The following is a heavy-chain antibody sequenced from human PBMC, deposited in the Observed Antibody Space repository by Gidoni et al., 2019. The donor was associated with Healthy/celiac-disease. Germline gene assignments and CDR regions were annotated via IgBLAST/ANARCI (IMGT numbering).Heavy chain of an antibody. CDR2: IYYSGST. CDR3: ASVRGVYFLEWLPRGTSDAFDI. D-gene: IGHD3-3*01. J-gene: IGHJ3*02. Sequence: QLQLQESGPGLVKPSETLSLTCTVSGGSISSSSYYWGWNRQPPGKGLEWIGRIYYSGSTYYKPSRKSLVTISVDTSTNQFSLKLSSVTAADTAVYYCASVRGVYFLEWLPRGTSDAFDIWGQGTMVTVSS. V-gene: IGHV4-39*01. CDR1: GGSISSSSYY.